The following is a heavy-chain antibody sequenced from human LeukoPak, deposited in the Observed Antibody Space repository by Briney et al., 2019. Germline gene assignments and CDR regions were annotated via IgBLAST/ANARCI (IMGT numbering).Heavy chain of an antibody. Sequence: GGSLRLSCAASGFTFDDYAMRWVRQAPGKGLEWVSGISWNSGSIGYADSVKGRFTISRDNAKNSLYLQMNSLRAEDTALYYCAKDTGLVPAAYYFDYWGQGTLVTVSS. CDR3: AKDTGLVPAAYYFDY. CDR1: GFTFDDYA. CDR2: ISWNSGSI. J-gene: IGHJ4*02. V-gene: IGHV3-9*01. D-gene: IGHD2-2*01.